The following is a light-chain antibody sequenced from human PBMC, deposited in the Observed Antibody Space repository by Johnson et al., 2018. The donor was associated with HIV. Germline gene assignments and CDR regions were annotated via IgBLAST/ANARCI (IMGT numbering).Light chain of an antibody. V-gene: IGLV1-51*01. CDR1: SSNIGNNY. CDR2: DNN. Sequence: QSVLTQPPSVSAAPGQKVTISCSGSSSNIGNNYVSWYQQLPGTAPKLLIYDNNTRPSGIPDRFSGSKSGTSATLGITGLPTGAEADYYCATWDSSLSAPYVFGTGTKVTVL. J-gene: IGLJ1*01. CDR3: ATWDSSLSAPYV.